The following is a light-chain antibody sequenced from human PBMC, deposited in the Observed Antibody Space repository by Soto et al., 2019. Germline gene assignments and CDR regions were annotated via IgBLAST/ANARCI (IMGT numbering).Light chain of an antibody. CDR3: QQYGSSPWT. CDR2: GAS. Sequence: EIVLTQSPGTLSLSPGERATLSCRASQSVSSSYLAWYQQKPGQAPRLLIYGASSRATGITDRFSGSGSGTDFTITISRLEPEDFAVYYCQQYGSSPWTFDQGTKVEIK. J-gene: IGKJ1*01. V-gene: IGKV3-20*01. CDR1: QSVSSSY.